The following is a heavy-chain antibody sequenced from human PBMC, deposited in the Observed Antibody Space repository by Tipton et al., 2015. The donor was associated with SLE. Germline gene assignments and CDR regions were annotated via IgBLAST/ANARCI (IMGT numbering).Heavy chain of an antibody. CDR2: IYPGDSDT. Sequence: QSGAEVKKPGESLKISCKGFGYSFPSHWIGWVRQMPGKGLEWMAIIYPGDSDTRYSPSLQGQVTISADTSISTAYLQWNSLKTSDTAIYYCARQAPGSIWYSGSANDYWGQGTLVTVSS. V-gene: IGHV5-51*01. CDR1: GYSFPSHW. D-gene: IGHD3-10*01. J-gene: IGHJ4*02. CDR3: ARQAPGSIWYSGSANDY.